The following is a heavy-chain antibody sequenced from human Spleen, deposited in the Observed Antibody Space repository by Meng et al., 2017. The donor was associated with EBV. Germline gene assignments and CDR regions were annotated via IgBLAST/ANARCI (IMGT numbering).Heavy chain of an antibody. CDR3: AGGSGKGRTFQH. CDR2: IYYSWST. CDR1: GLSYRRVAKY. V-gene: IGHV4-30-4*01. Sequence: VTLHGPAPASVDPHPPCVFPSAGPGLSYRRVAKYGSWFRQPPGKCLEWIGYIYYSWSTYYNPSLKSRVTISIDTSKIQLSLKLSSVTVADTALYYCAGGSGKGRTFQHWGQGTLVPVSS. D-gene: IGHD3-3*01. J-gene: IGHJ1*01.